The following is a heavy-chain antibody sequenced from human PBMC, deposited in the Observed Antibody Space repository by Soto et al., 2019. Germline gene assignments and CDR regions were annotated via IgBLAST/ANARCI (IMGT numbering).Heavy chain of an antibody. V-gene: IGHV1-18*01. Sequence: QVQLVQSGAEVKKPGASVKVSCKASGYTFTSYGINWVRQAPGQGLEWMGWIITYDGNTNHAQKFQGRVTMTTDTSTSTAYLELRSLSSDDTAVYYCAASQQFDYWGQGTLVTVSS. CDR3: AASQQFDY. CDR2: IITYDGNT. D-gene: IGHD6-13*01. CDR1: GYTFTSYG. J-gene: IGHJ4*02.